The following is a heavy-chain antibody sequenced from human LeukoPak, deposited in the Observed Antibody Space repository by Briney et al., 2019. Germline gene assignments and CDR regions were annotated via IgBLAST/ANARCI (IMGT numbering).Heavy chain of an antibody. J-gene: IGHJ6*03. D-gene: IGHD3-10*01. CDR2: IIPIFGTA. V-gene: IGHV1-69*13. CDR3: ARGPWGSGSYYRFYYMDV. Sequence: SVKVSCKTSGYTFTGYYMHWVRQAPGQGLEWMGGIIPIFGTANYAQKFQGRVTITADESTSTAYMELSSLRSEDTAVYYCARGPWGSGSYYRFYYMDVWGKGTTVTISS. CDR1: GYTFTGYY.